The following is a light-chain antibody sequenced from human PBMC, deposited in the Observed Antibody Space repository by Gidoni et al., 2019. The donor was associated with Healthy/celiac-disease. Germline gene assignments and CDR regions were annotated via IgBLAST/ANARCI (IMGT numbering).Light chain of an antibody. V-gene: IGKV1-39*01. J-gene: IGKJ2*01. CDR2: AAS. CDR3: QQSYSTPLYT. Sequence: DIQITQSPSSLSASVGDRVTITCRASQSISSYLNWYQQKPGKAPKLLIYAASSLQSGVPSRFSGSGSGTDFTLTISSLQPEDFATYYCQQSYSTPLYTFGQXTKLEIK. CDR1: QSISSY.